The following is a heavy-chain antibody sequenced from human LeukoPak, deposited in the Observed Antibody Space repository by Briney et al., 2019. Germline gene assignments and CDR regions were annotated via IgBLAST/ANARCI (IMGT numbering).Heavy chain of an antibody. CDR1: SGSISTSNYY. V-gene: IGHV4-39*07. CDR2: IFYSGST. CDR3: ARLESSSACCFVDY. D-gene: IGHD6-6*01. J-gene: IGHJ4*02. Sequence: SETLSLTCTVSSGSISTSNYYWGWVRQPPGKALEWIGNIFYSGSTYYNPSLNSRVTISVDTSKNQFSLKLSSVTAADTAVYYCARLESSSACCFVDYWGQGTLVTVSS.